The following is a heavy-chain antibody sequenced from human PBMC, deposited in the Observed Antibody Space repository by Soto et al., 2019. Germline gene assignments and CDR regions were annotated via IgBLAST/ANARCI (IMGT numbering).Heavy chain of an antibody. CDR3: KTDVVVVPSSNGPRDY. J-gene: IGHJ4*02. V-gene: IGHV3-74*01. Sequence: GGSLRLSCAASGFTFSTYWLHWVRQLPGKGLVWVSRINSDGSRKTYADSVRGRFTVSRDNAKNTLYLQMNSLRDEDTAVYYCKTDVVVVPSSNGPRDYWGQGTLVTVSS. D-gene: IGHD2-2*01. CDR1: GFTFSTYW. CDR2: INSDGSRK.